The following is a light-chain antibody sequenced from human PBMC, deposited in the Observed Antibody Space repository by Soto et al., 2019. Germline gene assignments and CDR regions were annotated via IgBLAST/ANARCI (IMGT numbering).Light chain of an antibody. J-gene: IGLJ7*01. CDR3: YSAADNNAV. Sequence: ELTQPSSVSVSPGQTARITCSGDVLAKKYARWFQQKPGQAPVLVIYKDSERPSGIPERFSGSSSGTTVTLTISGAQVEDEADYYCYSAADNNAVFGGGTQLTVL. CDR2: KDS. CDR1: VLAKKY. V-gene: IGLV3-27*01.